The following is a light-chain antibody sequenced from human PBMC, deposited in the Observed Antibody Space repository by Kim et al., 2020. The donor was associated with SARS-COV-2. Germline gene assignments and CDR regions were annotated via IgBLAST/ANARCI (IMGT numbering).Light chain of an antibody. Sequence: TVTMSSTRSGGSIAGNYGQQCQQRPGSAPTTVVYEDNHRPSGVPDQCSGSIDSSSNAASLTISGLKTEDEADYYCQSYDSSIDVVFGGGTQLTVL. CDR3: QSYDSSIDVV. V-gene: IGLV6-57*03. CDR2: EDN. J-gene: IGLJ2*01. CDR1: GGSIAGNY.